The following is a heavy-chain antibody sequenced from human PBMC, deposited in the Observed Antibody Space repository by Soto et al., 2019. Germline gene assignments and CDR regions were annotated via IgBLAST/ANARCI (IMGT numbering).Heavy chain of an antibody. CDR3: ARGVVSGWSYYFDY. Sequence: GGSLRLSCAASGFTFSDYDMSWIRQAPGKGLEWVSYISSSGSTIYYADSVKGRFTISRDNAKNSLYLQMNSLRAEDTAVYYCARGVVSGWSYYFDYWGQGTLVTVSS. CDR2: ISSSGSTI. CDR1: GFTFSDYD. D-gene: IGHD6-19*01. J-gene: IGHJ4*02. V-gene: IGHV3-11*01.